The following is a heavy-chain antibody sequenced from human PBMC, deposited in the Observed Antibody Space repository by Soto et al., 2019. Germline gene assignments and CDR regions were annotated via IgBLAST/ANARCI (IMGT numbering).Heavy chain of an antibody. Sequence: PSETLSLTCSVSGGSVSSGNYFWGWIRQPPGKELEWIGYVYYIGSTNYNPSLSSRVIMSVDTSKNQFSLKLTSVTAADTAVYYCARVRRYYDTSRYYFDYWGHGTLVTVSS. CDR1: GGSVSSGNYF. D-gene: IGHD3-22*01. V-gene: IGHV4-61*01. CDR3: ARVRRYYDTSRYYFDY. J-gene: IGHJ4*01. CDR2: VYYIGST.